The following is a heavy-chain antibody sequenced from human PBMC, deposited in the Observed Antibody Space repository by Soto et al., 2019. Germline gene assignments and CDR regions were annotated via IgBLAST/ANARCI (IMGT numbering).Heavy chain of an antibody. CDR3: AKSRVFIGAIVTLLDS. D-gene: IGHD3-16*02. Sequence: EVPLLESGGGLVQPGGSLTLSCATSGFTFSSYAMVWVRQAAEKGLEWVASISNNGDTAYYADSVKGRFTISRGNSENTLDLQMNGLRADDTALYFCAKSRVFIGAIVTLLDSWGQGTQVTVSS. CDR2: ISNNGDTA. CDR1: GFTFSSYA. J-gene: IGHJ4*02. V-gene: IGHV3-23*01.